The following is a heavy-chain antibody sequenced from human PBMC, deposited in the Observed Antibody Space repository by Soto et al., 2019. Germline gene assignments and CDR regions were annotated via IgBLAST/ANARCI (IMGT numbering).Heavy chain of an antibody. Sequence: SETLSLTCAVYGGSFRGYYWSWIRQPPGKGLEWIGEINHSGSTNYNPSLKSRVTISVDTSRNQFSLKLSSVTAADTAVYYCARGTPPGRDGDYGGYYFDYWGQGTLVTVSS. J-gene: IGHJ4*02. D-gene: IGHD4-17*01. CDR2: INHSGST. CDR1: GGSFRGYY. CDR3: ARGTPPGRDGDYGGYYFDY. V-gene: IGHV4-34*01.